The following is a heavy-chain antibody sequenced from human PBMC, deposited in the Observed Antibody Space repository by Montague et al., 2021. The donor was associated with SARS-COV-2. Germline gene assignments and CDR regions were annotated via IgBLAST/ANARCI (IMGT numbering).Heavy chain of an antibody. V-gene: IGHV4-61*02. D-gene: IGHD5-24*01. CDR2: FFTSGSI. CDR1: GASINSGTYY. CDR3: ARDFRDGYASV. Sequence: TLSLTCSVSGASINSGTYYWSWIRQSAGRGLEWIGRFFTSGSINYNPSLKSRVTISLESSRKVFSLNLTSVTAADTAVYYCARDFRDGYASVWGQGTLVHRL. J-gene: IGHJ3*01.